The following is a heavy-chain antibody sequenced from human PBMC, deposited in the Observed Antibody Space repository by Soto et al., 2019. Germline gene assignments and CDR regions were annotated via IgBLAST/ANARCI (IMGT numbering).Heavy chain of an antibody. CDR3: ANSEYSRYKNIDV. Sequence: QVQLVESGGGVVQPGRSLRLSCAASGFTFRGYGMHWVRQAPGRGLEWVALISYDGSIKYYADSVRGRFTISRDNSKNTLYLLMNSLRAEDTAVYYCANSEYSRYKNIDVWGQGTTVTVSS. CDR1: GFTFRGYG. J-gene: IGHJ6*02. D-gene: IGHD5-18*01. V-gene: IGHV3-30*18. CDR2: ISYDGSIK.